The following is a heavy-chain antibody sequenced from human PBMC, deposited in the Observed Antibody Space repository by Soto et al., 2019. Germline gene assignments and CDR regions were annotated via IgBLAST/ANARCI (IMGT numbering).Heavy chain of an antibody. V-gene: IGHV1-69*02. D-gene: IGHD3-10*01. CDR3: ATNYGSRSSHFDH. CDR2: FIPMVRMY. Sequence: QVQLVQSGAEVKKPGSTVKVSCTTSGDTFSFYTINWVRQAPGQGLEWMGRFIPMVRMYDYAHKFQDRVTMTADKSTNTAYMVLSSRRSEDTAMYFCATNYGSRSSHFDHWCRGSLATVSS. CDR1: GDTFSFYT. J-gene: IGHJ4*02.